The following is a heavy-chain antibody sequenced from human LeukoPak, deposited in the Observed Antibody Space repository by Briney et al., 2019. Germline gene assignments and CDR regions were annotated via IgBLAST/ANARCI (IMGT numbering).Heavy chain of an antibody. J-gene: IGHJ4*02. Sequence: PGGSLRLSCVASGFTFSSYEMNWVRQAPGKGLEWVSYITGSGGDISYADSVKGRFTISRDNAKNSLYLQMNSLRAEDTAVYYCAKRGCDTNGCPYYFDYWGQGTLVTVSS. CDR1: GFTFSSYE. V-gene: IGHV3-48*03. CDR3: AKRGCDTNGCPYYFDY. D-gene: IGHD2-8*01. CDR2: ITGSGGDI.